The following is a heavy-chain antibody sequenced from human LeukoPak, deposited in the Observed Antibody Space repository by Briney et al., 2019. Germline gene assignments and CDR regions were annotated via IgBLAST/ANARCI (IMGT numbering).Heavy chain of an antibody. CDR1: GITFSSYR. V-gene: IGHV3-74*01. CDR3: ARVQGDYSYGWEGAFDI. CDR2: FNYDGSGT. Sequence: GSLGLSFAAFGITFSSYRIDLVRQTPGKGLVLVLRFNYDGSGTNYADSVKGRFTISRDNAKNTLHLQMNSLRAEDTAVYYCARVQGDYSYGWEGAFDIWGQGTMVTVSS. D-gene: IGHD5-18*01. J-gene: IGHJ3*02.